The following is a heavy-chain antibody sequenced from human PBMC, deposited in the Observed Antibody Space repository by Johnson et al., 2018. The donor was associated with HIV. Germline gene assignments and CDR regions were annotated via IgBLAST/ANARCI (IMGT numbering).Heavy chain of an antibody. Sequence: VQLVESGGGVVQPGRSLRLSCAASGFTFSSYGMHWVRQAPGKGLEWVSVIYSGGSTYYADYVKGRFTISRDNAKNSLYLQMNSLRAEDTAVYYCAGSPSEWDAFDIWGQGTMVTVSS. D-gene: IGHD3-3*01. CDR3: AGSPSEWDAFDI. CDR2: IYSGGST. J-gene: IGHJ3*02. V-gene: IGHV3-NL1*01. CDR1: GFTFSSYG.